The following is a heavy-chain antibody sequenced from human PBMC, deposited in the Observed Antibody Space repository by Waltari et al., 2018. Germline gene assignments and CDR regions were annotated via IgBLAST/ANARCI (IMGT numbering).Heavy chain of an antibody. V-gene: IGHV4-38-2*01. Sequence: QVQLQESGPGLVKPSETLSLTCAVSEYSISSGYFWGWIRQPPGKGLEWIGSIYHSGSTYYTPSLKSRVTISVDTSKNQFSLKLSSVTAADTAVYYCARAVGATFYFDYWGQGTLVTVSS. J-gene: IGHJ4*02. CDR1: EYSISSGYF. D-gene: IGHD1-26*01. CDR2: IYHSGST. CDR3: ARAVGATFYFDY.